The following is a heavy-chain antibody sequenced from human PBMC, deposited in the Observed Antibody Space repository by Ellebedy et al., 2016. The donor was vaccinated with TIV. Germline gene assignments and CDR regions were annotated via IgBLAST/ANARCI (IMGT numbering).Heavy chain of an antibody. Sequence: ASVKVSCKASGYTFTSFGISWLRQATGQGLEWMGWISAYNGNTNYVQKLQGRVTMTSDTSTSTAYMELRSLRSDDPAVYYCARVIGLRDCSGDICSPPPPLDHWGQGALVTVSS. J-gene: IGHJ4*02. D-gene: IGHD2-15*01. CDR3: ARVIGLRDCSGDICSPPPPLDH. V-gene: IGHV1-18*04. CDR2: ISAYNGNT. CDR1: GYTFTSFG.